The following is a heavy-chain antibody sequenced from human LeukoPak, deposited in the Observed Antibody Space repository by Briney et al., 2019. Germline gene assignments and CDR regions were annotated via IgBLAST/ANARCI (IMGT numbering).Heavy chain of an antibody. V-gene: IGHV3-48*01. D-gene: IGHD3-10*01. CDR1: GFTFSSYS. Sequence: PGGSLRLSCAAAGFTFSSYSMNWVRQAPGKGLEWVSYISSSSSTIYYADSVKGRFTISRDNAKNSLYLQMNSLRAEDTAVYYCARRTERGIDYWGQGTLVTVSS. J-gene: IGHJ4*02. CDR3: ARRTERGIDY. CDR2: ISSSSSTI.